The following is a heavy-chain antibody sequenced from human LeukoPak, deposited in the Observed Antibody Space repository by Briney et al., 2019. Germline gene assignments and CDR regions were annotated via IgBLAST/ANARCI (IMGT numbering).Heavy chain of an antibody. V-gene: IGHV1-46*01. CDR2: INPSGGRT. Sequence: ASVKVSCKASGYIFTSYYMHWVRQAPGQGLEGMGLINPSGGRTNYAQKFQGRVTMTRDMSTSTVYMELSRLRSDDTAVYYCARLSSALVDYWGQGTLVTVSS. J-gene: IGHJ4*02. D-gene: IGHD3-3*01. CDR3: ARLSSALVDY. CDR1: GYIFTSYY.